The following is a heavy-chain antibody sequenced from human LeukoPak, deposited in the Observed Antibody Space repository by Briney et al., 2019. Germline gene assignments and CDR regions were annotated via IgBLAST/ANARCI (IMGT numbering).Heavy chain of an antibody. CDR1: GYSFTSYW. J-gene: IGHJ3*02. CDR3: ALIMVTGPDAFDI. Sequence: GESLKISCKGSGYSFTSYWISWVRQMAGKGLEWMGRIDPSDSYTNYSPSFQGHVTISADKSISTAYLQWSSLKASDTAMYYCALIMVTGPDAFDIWGQGTMVTVSS. V-gene: IGHV5-10-1*01. D-gene: IGHD5-18*01. CDR2: IDPSDSYT.